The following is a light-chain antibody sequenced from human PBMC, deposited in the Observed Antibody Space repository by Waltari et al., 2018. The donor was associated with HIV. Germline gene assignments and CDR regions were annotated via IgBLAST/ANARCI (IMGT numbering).Light chain of an antibody. J-gene: IGLJ2*01. CDR2: DVN. CDR3: CSYADTYFVL. CDR1: SSDVGAYHY. Sequence: QSALTQPRSVSGSPGQSVTISCTGTSSDVGAYHYVSWYQHHPNKGPKLLIYDVNKLPSGVPDRFSGAKSGNTASLTISGLQAEDEADYYCCSYADTYFVLFGGRTKLTVL. V-gene: IGLV2-11*01.